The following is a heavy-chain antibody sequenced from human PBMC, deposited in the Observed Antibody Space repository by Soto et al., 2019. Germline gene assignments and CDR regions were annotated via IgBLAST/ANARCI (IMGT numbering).Heavy chain of an antibody. CDR2: IYYSGST. J-gene: IGHJ6*02. V-gene: IGHV4-39*01. CDR3: ARSGDRYCSSTSCYRRGHYYGMDV. D-gene: IGHD2-2*02. CDR1: GGSISSSSYY. Sequence: TSETLSLTCTVSGGSISSSSYYWGWSRQPPGKGLEWIGSIYYSGSTYYNPSLKSRVTISVDTSKNQFSLKLSSVTAADTAVYYCARSGDRYCSSTSCYRRGHYYGMDVWGQGTTVTVSS.